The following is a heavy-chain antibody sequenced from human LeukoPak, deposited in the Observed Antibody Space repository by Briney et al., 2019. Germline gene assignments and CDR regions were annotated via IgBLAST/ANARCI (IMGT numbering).Heavy chain of an antibody. CDR2: IYYDGST. Sequence: SETLSLTCTVSGGSMSNYWWNWIRQPPGKGLEWIGYIYYDGSTYYNPALNSRVTISIDTSKDQFSLKLNSVTAADTAVYYCARRLCSSLTCNIGPSGNWLDPWGQGTLVTVSS. D-gene: IGHD2-2*02. V-gene: IGHV4-59*08. CDR1: GGSMSNYW. CDR3: ARRLCSSLTCNIGPSGNWLDP. J-gene: IGHJ5*02.